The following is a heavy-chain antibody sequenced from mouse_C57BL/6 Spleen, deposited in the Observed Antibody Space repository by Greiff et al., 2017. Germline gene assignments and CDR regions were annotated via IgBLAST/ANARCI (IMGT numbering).Heavy chain of an antibody. Sequence: QVQLKQPGAELVKPGASVKLSCKASGYTFTSYWMHWVKQRPGQGLEWIGMIHPNSGSTNYNEKFKSKATLTVDKSSSTAYMQLSSLTSEDSAVYYCAGSYYGNPFAYWGQGTLVTVSA. V-gene: IGHV1-64*01. CDR3: AGSYYGNPFAY. J-gene: IGHJ3*01. CDR2: IHPNSGST. D-gene: IGHD2-1*01. CDR1: GYTFTSYW.